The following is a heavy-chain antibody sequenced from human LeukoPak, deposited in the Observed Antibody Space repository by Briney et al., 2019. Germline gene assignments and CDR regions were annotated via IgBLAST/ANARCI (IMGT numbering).Heavy chain of an antibody. Sequence: GGSLRLSCAASGLTVTTSYMSWVRQAPGKGLDWVSVIYSGGSTYYSDSVKGRFPISRDNSKNTLYLQMNSLRADDTAVFYCASRSGSSGSHLDYWGQGTLVTVSS. V-gene: IGHV3-53*01. CDR2: IYSGGST. CDR1: GLTVTTSY. D-gene: IGHD3-10*01. J-gene: IGHJ4*02. CDR3: ASRSGSSGSHLDY.